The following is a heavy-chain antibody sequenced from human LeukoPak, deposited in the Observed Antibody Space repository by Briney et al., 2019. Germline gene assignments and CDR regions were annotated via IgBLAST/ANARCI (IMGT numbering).Heavy chain of an antibody. CDR3: ARDHPVGHSRGWYPFDY. CDR1: GGTFSSYT. V-gene: IGHV1-69*04. D-gene: IGHD6-19*01. CDR2: IIPILGIA. Sequence: SVKVSCKASGGTFSSYTISWVRQAPGQGLEWMGRIIPILGIANYAQKFQGRVTITADKSTSAAYMELSSLRSEDTAVYYCARDHPVGHSRGWYPFDYWGQGTLVTVSS. J-gene: IGHJ4*02.